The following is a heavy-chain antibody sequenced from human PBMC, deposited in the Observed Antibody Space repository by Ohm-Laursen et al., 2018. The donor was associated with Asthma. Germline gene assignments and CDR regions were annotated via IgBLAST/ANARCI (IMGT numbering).Heavy chain of an antibody. Sequence: SLRLSCAASGFTFSSYAMSWVRQAPGKGLEWVSAISGSGGSTYYADSVKGRFTISRDNSKNTLYLQMNSLRAEDTAVYYCAREKAGYCSSSSCYYYFDYWGQGTLVTVSS. CDR1: GFTFSSYA. V-gene: IGHV3-23*01. J-gene: IGHJ4*02. CDR2: ISGSGGST. CDR3: AREKAGYCSSSSCYYYFDY. D-gene: IGHD2-2*01.